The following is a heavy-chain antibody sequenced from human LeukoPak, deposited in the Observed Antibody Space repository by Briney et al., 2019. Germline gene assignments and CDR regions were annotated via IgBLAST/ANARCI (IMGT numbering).Heavy chain of an antibody. D-gene: IGHD3-10*01. CDR3: TTEARLPIWFGELLPRGFDP. Sequence: GGSLRLSCAASGFTFSSYWMSWVRQAPGKGLEWVANIKQDGSEKYYVDSVKGRFTISRDNAKNSLYLQMNSLKTEDTAVYYCTTEARLPIWFGELLPRGFDPWGQGTRVTVSS. CDR1: GFTFSSYW. V-gene: IGHV3-7*03. J-gene: IGHJ5*02. CDR2: IKQDGSEK.